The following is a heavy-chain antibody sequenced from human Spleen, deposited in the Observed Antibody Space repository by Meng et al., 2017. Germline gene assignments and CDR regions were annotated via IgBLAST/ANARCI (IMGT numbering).Heavy chain of an antibody. V-gene: IGHV1-46*01. Sequence: ASVKVSCKASGYTFPDYWLHWVRQAPGQGLEWMGIINPSGGDPGYAQKFQGRVSMTRDTSTNTVYMELSGLRSEDTAVYYCARDPTYYDYVWGSSPDDAFDIWGQGTMVTVSS. J-gene: IGHJ3*02. CDR1: GYTFPDYW. CDR2: INPSGGDP. D-gene: IGHD3-16*01. CDR3: ARDPTYYDYVWGSSPDDAFDI.